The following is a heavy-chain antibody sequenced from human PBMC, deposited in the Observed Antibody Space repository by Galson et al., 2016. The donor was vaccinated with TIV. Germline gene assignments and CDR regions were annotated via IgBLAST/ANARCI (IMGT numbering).Heavy chain of an antibody. J-gene: IGHJ4*02. Sequence: SLRLSCAASGFTFSRYWMSWVRQAPGKGLEWVADINEDGSEKIYLDSVEGRFTISRDNAKNSLSLQMNSLRGEETAVYDCARDRGYDTYDFWGQGSLVIVSS. V-gene: IGHV3-7*01. CDR2: INEDGSEK. CDR1: GFTFSRYW. CDR3: ARDRGYDTYDF. D-gene: IGHD5-18*01.